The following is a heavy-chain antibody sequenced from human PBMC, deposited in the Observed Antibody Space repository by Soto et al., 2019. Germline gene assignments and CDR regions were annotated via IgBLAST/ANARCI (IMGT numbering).Heavy chain of an antibody. CDR3: ARDLIGGGTENYYYGMDV. V-gene: IGHV3-53*01. CDR1: GFTVSSNY. Sequence: PVGSLRLSCAASGFTVSSNYMSWVRQAPGKGLEWVSVIYSGGSTYYADSVKGRFTISRDNSKNTLYLQMNSLRAEDTAVYYCARDLIGGGTENYYYGMDVCGQGTTVIVSS. J-gene: IGHJ6*02. CDR2: IYSGGST. D-gene: IGHD2-8*01.